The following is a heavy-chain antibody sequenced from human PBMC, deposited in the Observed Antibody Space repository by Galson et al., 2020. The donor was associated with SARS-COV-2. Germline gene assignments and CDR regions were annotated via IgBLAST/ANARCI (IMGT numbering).Heavy chain of an antibody. CDR1: GGSISYYY. D-gene: IGHD2-15*01. CDR3: STWRSSSGFNY. CDR2: IHTTTGVT. V-gene: IGHV4-4*07. J-gene: IGHJ4*02. Sequence: SETLSLTCTVSGGSISYYYLTWIRQAAGKGLEWLGQIHTTTGVTTYNTSLRSRVTVSLGTSETQFSLELTSVTAADTAVYFCSTWRSSSGFNYWGQGTLVTVSS.